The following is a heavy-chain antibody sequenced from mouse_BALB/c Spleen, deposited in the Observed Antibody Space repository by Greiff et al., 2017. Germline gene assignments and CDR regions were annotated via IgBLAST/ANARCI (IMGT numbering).Heavy chain of an antibody. V-gene: IGHV14-1*02. CDR2: IDPENGNT. CDR1: GFNIKDYY. J-gene: IGHJ3*01. D-gene: IGHD2-4*01. CDR3: ARSVDYDWFAY. Sequence: VQLQQSGAELVRPGALVKLSCKASGFNIKDYYMHWVKQRPEQGLEWIGWIDPENGNTIYDPKFQGKASITADTSSNTAYLQLSSLTSEDTAVYYCARSVDYDWFAYWGQGTLVTVSA.